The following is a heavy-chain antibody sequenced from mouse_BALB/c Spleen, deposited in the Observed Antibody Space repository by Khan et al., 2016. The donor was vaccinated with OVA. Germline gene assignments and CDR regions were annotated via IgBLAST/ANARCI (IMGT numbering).Heavy chain of an antibody. CDR3: ARDRIDY. CDR2: INPTSGYP. J-gene: IGHJ2*01. CDR1: GYTFTSYW. V-gene: IGHV1-7*01. Sequence: VQLQQSGAELAKPGASVKMSCTASGYTFTSYWMHWIKQRPGQGLEWIGYINPTSGYPDYNQKFKDKATLTADKSSSTSYMKLSSLTSDDSAVYYCARDRIDYWGQGTALTVSS.